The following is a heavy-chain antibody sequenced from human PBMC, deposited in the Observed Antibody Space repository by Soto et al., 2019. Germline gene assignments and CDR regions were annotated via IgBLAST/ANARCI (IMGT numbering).Heavy chain of an antibody. CDR1: GGSISSGGYY. CDR3: ASWDSSGGRFDI. Sequence: SETLSLTCTVSGGSISSGGYYWSWIRQHPGKGLEWIGYIYYSGSTYYNPSLKSRVTISVDTSKNQFSLKLSSVTAADTAVYYCASWDSSGGRFDIWGQGTMVTVS. CDR2: IYYSGST. J-gene: IGHJ3*02. D-gene: IGHD3-22*01. V-gene: IGHV4-31*03.